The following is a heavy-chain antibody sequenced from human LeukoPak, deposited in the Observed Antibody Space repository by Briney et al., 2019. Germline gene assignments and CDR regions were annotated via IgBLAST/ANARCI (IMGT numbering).Heavy chain of an antibody. CDR2: FHHGGIT. V-gene: IGHV4-34*01. J-gene: IGHJ5*02. CDR3: ARDFWSGRNWFDP. CDR1: GWSFNAYN. D-gene: IGHD3-3*01. Sequence: SETLSLTCAVYGWSFNAYNWTWLRQPPGKGLERIAKFHHGGITNYNPSLKSRVTMSVDTSKNQFSLKLSSVTAADTAVYYCARDFWSGRNWFDPWGQGTLVTVSS.